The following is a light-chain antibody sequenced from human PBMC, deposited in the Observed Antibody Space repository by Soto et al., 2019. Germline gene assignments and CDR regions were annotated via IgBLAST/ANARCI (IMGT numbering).Light chain of an antibody. CDR1: QTISTW. J-gene: IGKJ2*02. V-gene: IGKV1-5*01. Sequence: DIQLNQSPPTLSASVGDRVTITCRASQTISTWMAWYQQKPGRAPKLLVYDASTLQSGVASRFSGSGSGTEFTLIISGLQPDASATYYCQQYTNTNNPCMFGQGTKVDIK. CDR3: QQYTNTNNPCM. CDR2: DAS.